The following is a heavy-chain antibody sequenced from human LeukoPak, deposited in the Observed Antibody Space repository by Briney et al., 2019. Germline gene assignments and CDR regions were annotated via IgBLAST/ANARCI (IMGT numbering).Heavy chain of an antibody. Sequence: PGGSLRLSCAASGFTFRSYGMHWVRQAPGKGLEWVTFIRYDGSKKYYADSVKGRFTISRDNSKNTLYLQMNSLRAEDTAVYYCARRQRYRYFDYWGQGTLVTVSP. J-gene: IGHJ4*02. V-gene: IGHV3-30*02. CDR3: ARRQRYRYFDY. CDR2: IRYDGSKK. D-gene: IGHD5-24*01. CDR1: GFTFRSYG.